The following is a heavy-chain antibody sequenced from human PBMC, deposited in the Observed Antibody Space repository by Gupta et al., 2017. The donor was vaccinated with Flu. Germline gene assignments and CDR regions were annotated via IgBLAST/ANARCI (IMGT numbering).Heavy chain of an antibody. CDR2: ISYDGSDQ. Sequence: APGKGLEWVVVISYDGSDQYYADSVKGRFTVSRDKSEKMLYLQMTSLKTEDTAVYYCAKGGFELRLSRYYFDFWGQGTLVTVSS. J-gene: IGHJ4*02. V-gene: IGHV3-30*18. D-gene: IGHD1-7*01. CDR3: AKGGFELRLSRYYFDF.